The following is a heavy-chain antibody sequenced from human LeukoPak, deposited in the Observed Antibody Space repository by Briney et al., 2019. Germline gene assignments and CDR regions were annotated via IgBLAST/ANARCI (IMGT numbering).Heavy chain of an antibody. V-gene: IGHV3-21*01. J-gene: IGHJ3*02. CDR1: GFIVSNNY. CDR3: ARDSGIVVVPAAKVGAFDI. D-gene: IGHD2-2*01. CDR2: ISSSSSYI. Sequence: PGGSLRLSCAASGFIVSNNYMSWVRQAPGKGLEWVSSISSSSSYIYYADSVKGRFTISRDNAKNSLYLQMNSLRAEDTAVYYCARDSGIVVVPAAKVGAFDIWGQGTMVTVSS.